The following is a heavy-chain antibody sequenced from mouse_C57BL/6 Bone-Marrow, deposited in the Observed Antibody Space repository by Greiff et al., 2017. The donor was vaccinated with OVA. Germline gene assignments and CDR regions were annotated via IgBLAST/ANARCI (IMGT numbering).Heavy chain of an antibody. CDR1: GFTFSDAW. CDR2: IRNKANNHAT. V-gene: IGHV6-6*01. J-gene: IGHJ4*01. CDR3: TRKRENDYDEGGYAMDY. Sequence: EVKLVESGGGLVQPGGSMKLSCAASGFTFSDAWMDWVRQSPEKGLEWVAEIRNKANNHATYYAESVKGRFNISRDDSKSSVYLQMNSLRAEDTGIYYCTRKRENDYDEGGYAMDYWGQGTSVTVSS. D-gene: IGHD2-4*01.